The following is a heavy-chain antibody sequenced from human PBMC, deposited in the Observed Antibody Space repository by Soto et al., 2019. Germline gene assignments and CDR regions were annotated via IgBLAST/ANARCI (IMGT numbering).Heavy chain of an antibody. V-gene: IGHV1-3*01. D-gene: IGHD3-3*01. CDR3: ARDTGPYYDFWSGKMSYYYCYMDV. CDR2: INAGNGNT. J-gene: IGHJ6*03. CDR1: GYTFTSYA. Sequence: GASVKVSCKASGYTFTSYAMHWVRQAPGQRLEWMGWINAGNGNTKYSQKFQGRVTITRDTSASTAYMELSSLRSEDTAVYYCARDTGPYYDFWSGKMSYYYCYMDVWGKGTTVTVSS.